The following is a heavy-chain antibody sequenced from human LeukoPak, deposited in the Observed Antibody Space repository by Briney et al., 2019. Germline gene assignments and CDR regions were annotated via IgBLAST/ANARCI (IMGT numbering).Heavy chain of an antibody. D-gene: IGHD2-15*01. J-gene: IGHJ6*03. CDR2: IYTSGST. CDR3: ARDEVVVVAASTRGRFDYYYYMDV. CDR1: GGSISSGSYY. V-gene: IGHV4-61*02. Sequence: PSQTLSLTCTVSGGSISSGSYYWSWIRQPAGKGLEWIGRIYTSGSTNYNPSLKSRVTMSVDTSKNQFSLKLSSVTAADTAVYYCARDEVVVVAASTRGRFDYYYYMDVWGKGTTVTVSS.